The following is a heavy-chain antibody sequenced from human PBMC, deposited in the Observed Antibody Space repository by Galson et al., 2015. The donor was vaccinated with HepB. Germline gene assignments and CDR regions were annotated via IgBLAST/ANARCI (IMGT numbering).Heavy chain of an antibody. CDR2: ISAYNGNT. Sequence: SCKASGYTSTSYGISWVRQAPGQGLEWMGWISAYNGNTNYAQKLQGRVTMTTDTSTSTAYMELRSLRSDDTAVYYCARGPQDYDSPLFDYWGQGTLVTVSS. D-gene: IGHD3-22*01. CDR3: ARGPQDYDSPLFDY. V-gene: IGHV1-18*01. J-gene: IGHJ4*02. CDR1: GYTSTSYG.